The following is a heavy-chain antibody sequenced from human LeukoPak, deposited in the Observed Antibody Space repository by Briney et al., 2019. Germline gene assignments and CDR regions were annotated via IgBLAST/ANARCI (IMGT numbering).Heavy chain of an antibody. Sequence: GASVKVSCKASGYTFTGYYMHWVRQAPGQGLEWMGWINPNSGGTNYAQKFQGRVTMTRDTSISTAYMELSRLRSDDTAVYYCALDGIRSWYRGLAPFWGQGTLVTVSS. CDR1: GYTFTGYY. CDR3: ALDGIRSWYRGLAPF. D-gene: IGHD6-13*01. CDR2: INPNSGGT. V-gene: IGHV1-2*02. J-gene: IGHJ4*02.